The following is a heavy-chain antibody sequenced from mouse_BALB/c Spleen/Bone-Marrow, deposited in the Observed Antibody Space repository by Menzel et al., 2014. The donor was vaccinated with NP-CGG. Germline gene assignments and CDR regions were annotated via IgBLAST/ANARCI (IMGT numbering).Heavy chain of an antibody. J-gene: IGHJ2*01. D-gene: IGHD1-2*01. CDR2: IYPGDSDT. V-gene: IGHV1-5*01. CDR1: GYSFTSYW. Sequence: EVQLQQSGTVLARPGASVKMSCKASGYSFTSYWIHWVNQRPGQGLEWIGAIYPGDSDTSFNQKFKDKAKLTAVTSASTAYMELSSLTNEDSAVYYCTRRTATLDYWGQGTTLTVSS. CDR3: TRRTATLDY.